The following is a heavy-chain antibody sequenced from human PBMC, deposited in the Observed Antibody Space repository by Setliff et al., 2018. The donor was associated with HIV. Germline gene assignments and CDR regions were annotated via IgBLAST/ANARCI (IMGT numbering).Heavy chain of an antibody. CDR1: GGSVSSSGYY. J-gene: IGHJ4*02. Sequence: PSETLSLTCSVSGGSVSSSGYYWSWIRQSAEKGLEWIGHIYTSGSTNYNPSLKSRVTISLDTSNQQFSLKLTSVTAADSATYYCARWVYNSAWSLDYWGQGTLVTVSS. D-gene: IGHD6-19*01. CDR2: IYTSGST. CDR3: ARWVYNSAWSLDY. V-gene: IGHV4-61*09.